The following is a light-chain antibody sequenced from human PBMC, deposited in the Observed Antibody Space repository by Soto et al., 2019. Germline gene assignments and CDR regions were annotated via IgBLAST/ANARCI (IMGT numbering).Light chain of an antibody. J-gene: IGKJ2*01. CDR1: QSVSSSY. CDR2: DAS. Sequence: ETMLMQNPRTMSLSRRKRDTLSCRASQSVSSSYLAWYQQKPGQAPRLLIYDASNRATGIPARFSCSGSETEFTLTLTSLQPGYSATYYCQQRNSYPRTVGQGTKVDIK. V-gene: IGKV3D-20*02. CDR3: QQRNSYPRT.